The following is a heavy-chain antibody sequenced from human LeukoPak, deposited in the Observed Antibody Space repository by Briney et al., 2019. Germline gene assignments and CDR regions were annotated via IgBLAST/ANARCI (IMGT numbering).Heavy chain of an antibody. V-gene: IGHV1-69*13. Sequence: SVKVSCKASGGSFSSYAISWVRQAPGQGLEWMGGIIPIFGTANYAQKFQGRVTITADESTSTAYMELSSLRSEDTAVYYCARGAHLPAYYYYGMDVWGQGTTVTVSS. CDR3: ARGAHLPAYYYYGMDV. CDR2: IIPIFGTA. CDR1: GGSFSSYA. J-gene: IGHJ6*02. D-gene: IGHD2-2*01.